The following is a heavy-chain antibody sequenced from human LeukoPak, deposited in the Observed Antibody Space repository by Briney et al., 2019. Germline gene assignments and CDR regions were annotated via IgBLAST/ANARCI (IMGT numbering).Heavy chain of an antibody. CDR2: IHPGNSDI. CDR1: GSNFTSHW. J-gene: IGHJ6*02. V-gene: IGHV5-51*01. Sequence: GESLKISCQGSGSNFTSHWIGWVRQLPGKGLEWMGIIHPGNSDIRYSPSFQGPVTISADKSINTAFLQWSSLTASDTAMYYCARRTSGLDVWGQGTTVTVSS. CDR3: ARRTSGLDV.